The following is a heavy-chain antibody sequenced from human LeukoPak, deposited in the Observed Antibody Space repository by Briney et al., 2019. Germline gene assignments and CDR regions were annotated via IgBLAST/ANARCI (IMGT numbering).Heavy chain of an antibody. Sequence: GGSLRLSCAASGFTFSSYAMSWVRQAPGKGLEWVSAISGSGGSTYYADSVKGRFTISRDNSKNTLYLQMNSLRAEDTAVYYCAKLRGSGWYEAIDYWGQGTLVTVSS. CDR2: ISGSGGST. D-gene: IGHD6-19*01. CDR1: GFTFSSYA. V-gene: IGHV3-23*01. CDR3: AKLRGSGWYEAIDY. J-gene: IGHJ4*02.